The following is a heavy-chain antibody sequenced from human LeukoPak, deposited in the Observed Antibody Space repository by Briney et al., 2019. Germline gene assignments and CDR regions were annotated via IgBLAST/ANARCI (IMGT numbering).Heavy chain of an antibody. V-gene: IGHV3-53*01. CDR3: ARVSESRAFDI. CDR1: GFTVSSNY. J-gene: IGHJ3*02. D-gene: IGHD3-3*01. Sequence: GGSLRLSCAASGFTVSSNYMSWVRQAPGKGLEWVSVIYSGGSTYYADSVKGRFTISRDNSKNTLYLQMNSLRAEDTAVCYCARVSESRAFDIWGQGTMVTVSS. CDR2: IYSGGST.